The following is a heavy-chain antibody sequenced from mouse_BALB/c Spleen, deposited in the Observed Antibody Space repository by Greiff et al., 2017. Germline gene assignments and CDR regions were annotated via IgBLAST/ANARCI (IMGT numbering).Heavy chain of an antibody. V-gene: IGHV1-87*01. CDR3: AREDYYGSSPFDY. J-gene: IGHJ2*01. CDR1: GYTFTSYW. Sequence: QVQLQQSGAELARPGASVKLSCKASGYTFTSYWMQWVKQRPGQGLEWIGAIYPGDGDTRYTQKFKGKATLTADKSSSTAYMQLSSLASEDSAVYYCAREDYYGSSPFDYWGQGTTLTVSS. D-gene: IGHD1-1*01. CDR2: IYPGDGDT.